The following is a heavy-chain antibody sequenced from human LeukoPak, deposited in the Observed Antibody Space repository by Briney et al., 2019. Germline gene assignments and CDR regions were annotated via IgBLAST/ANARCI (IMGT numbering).Heavy chain of an antibody. CDR3: ATHYDFWSGYVTY. J-gene: IGHJ4*02. CDR1: GYSISSGYY. D-gene: IGHD3-3*01. Sequence: SETLSLTCAVSGYSISSGYYWGWIRQPPGKGLEWIGSIYHSGSTYYNPSLKSRVTISVDTSKNQFSLKLSSVTAADTAVYYCATHYDFWSGYVTYWGLGTLVTVSS. CDR2: IYHSGST. V-gene: IGHV4-38-2*01.